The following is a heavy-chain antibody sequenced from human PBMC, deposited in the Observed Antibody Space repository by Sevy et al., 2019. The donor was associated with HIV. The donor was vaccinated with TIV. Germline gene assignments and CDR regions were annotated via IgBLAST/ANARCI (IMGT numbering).Heavy chain of an antibody. CDR3: ARGKHISDYYGSFDY. CDR2: IYIDGST. CDR1: GFAVSSNF. V-gene: IGHV3-53*01. Sequence: GGSLRLSCAASGFAVSSNFMSWVRQAPGKGLEWVSVIYIDGSTYYADSVKGRFTISRDNSKNTLYLQLNSLRAEDTAVYYWARGKHISDYYGSFDYWGQGTLVTVSS. J-gene: IGHJ4*02. D-gene: IGHD3-3*01.